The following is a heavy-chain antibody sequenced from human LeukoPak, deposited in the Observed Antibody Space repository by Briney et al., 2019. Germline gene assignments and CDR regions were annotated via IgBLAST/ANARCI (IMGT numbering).Heavy chain of an antibody. CDR3: ARDSGYSSGLYDY. J-gene: IGHJ4*02. CDR2: ISSNGRRT. D-gene: IGHD6-19*01. Sequence: GGSLRLSCAASGFTFSSYDIHWVRQAPGRGLEYVSAISSNGRRTYYANSVKGRFTIPRDNAKNTLYLQMGSLRAEDMAVYYCARDSGYSSGLYDYWGQGTLVTVSS. V-gene: IGHV3-64*01. CDR1: GFTFSSYD.